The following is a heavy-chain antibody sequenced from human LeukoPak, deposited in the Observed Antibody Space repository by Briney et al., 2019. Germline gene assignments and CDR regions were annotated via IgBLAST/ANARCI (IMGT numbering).Heavy chain of an antibody. Sequence: PGGSLRLSCTASGFTFRNFGMEWVHQAPGKGLEWVALISYDGRDKYYADSVKGRFTISRDNSKNTLSLQMNTLRAGDTAVYYCTKGWRLLDYWGLGTLVTVSS. J-gene: IGHJ4*02. V-gene: IGHV3-30*18. CDR1: GFTFRNFG. CDR3: TKGWRLLDY. D-gene: IGHD2-15*01. CDR2: ISYDGRDK.